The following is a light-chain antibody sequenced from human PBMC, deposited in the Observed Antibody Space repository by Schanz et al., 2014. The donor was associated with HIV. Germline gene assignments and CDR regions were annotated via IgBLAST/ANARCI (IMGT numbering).Light chain of an antibody. Sequence: EIVLTQSPGSLSLSPGGRATLSCGASQRLSSSYLAWYQQKRDQPPRLVIYATSTRAAGIPARFSGSGSGTDFTLTISSLEPEDFAVYYCQQYDSTPYTFGQGTKLEIK. CDR2: ATS. CDR1: QRLSSSY. V-gene: IGKV3-20*01. CDR3: QQYDSTPYT. J-gene: IGKJ2*01.